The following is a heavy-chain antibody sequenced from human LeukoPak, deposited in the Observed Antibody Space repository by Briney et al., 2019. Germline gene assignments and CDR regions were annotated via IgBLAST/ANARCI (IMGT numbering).Heavy chain of an antibody. J-gene: IGHJ4*02. CDR3: AKAPTRTLTHFDS. V-gene: IGHV3-NL1*01. Sequence: PGGSLRLSCAASGFTLTSFGMHWVRQAPGKGLEWVSVVWFGGLATHYSDSVKGRFTISSDKAKNILYLQMNSLRVEDTAVYFCAKAPTRTLTHFDSWGQGPLVTVSS. D-gene: IGHD1-14*01. CDR1: GFTLTSFG. CDR2: VWFGGLAT.